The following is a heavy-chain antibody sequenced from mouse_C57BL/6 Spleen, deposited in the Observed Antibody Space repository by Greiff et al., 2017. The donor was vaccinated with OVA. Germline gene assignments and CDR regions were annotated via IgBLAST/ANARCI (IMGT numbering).Heavy chain of an antibody. CDR2: ISSGGDYI. D-gene: IGHD3-2*01. CDR1: GFTFSSYA. CDR3: TRDRQGQGFAY. J-gene: IGHJ3*01. V-gene: IGHV5-9-1*02. Sequence: EVKLMESGAGLVKPGGSLKLSCAASGFTFSSYAMSWVRQTPEKRLEWVAYISSGGDYIYYADTVKGRFTISRDNARNTLYLQMSSLKSEDTAMYYYTRDRQGQGFAYWGQGTLVTVSA.